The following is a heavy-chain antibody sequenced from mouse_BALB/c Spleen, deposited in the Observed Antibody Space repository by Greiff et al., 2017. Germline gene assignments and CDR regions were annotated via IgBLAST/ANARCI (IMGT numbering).Heavy chain of an antibody. CDR2: ISSGGSYT. J-gene: IGHJ2*01. D-gene: IGHD2-4*01. CDR1: GFTFSSYA. CDR3: ARRDYDDPFFDY. Sequence: EVNLVESGGGLVKPGGSLKLSCAASGFTFSSYAMSWVRQTPEKRLEWVATISSGGSYTYYPDSVKGRFTISRDNAKNTLYLQMSSLRSEDTAMYYCARRDYDDPFFDYWGQGTTLTVSS. V-gene: IGHV5-9-3*01.